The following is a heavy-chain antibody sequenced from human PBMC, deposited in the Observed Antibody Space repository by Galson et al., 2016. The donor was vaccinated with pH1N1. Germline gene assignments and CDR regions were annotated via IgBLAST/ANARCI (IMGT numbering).Heavy chain of an antibody. V-gene: IGHV4-59*01. CDR3: ARAPSATEDWGYYFDY. CDR2: IYYSGST. D-gene: IGHD2-2*01. CDR1: GGSISSYY. J-gene: IGHJ4*02. Sequence: ETLSLTCTVSGGSISSYYWSWIRQPPGKGLEWIGYIYYSGSTNYNPSLKSRVTISVDTSKNQFSLKLSPATAADTAVYYCARAPSATEDWGYYFDYWGQGTLVTVSS.